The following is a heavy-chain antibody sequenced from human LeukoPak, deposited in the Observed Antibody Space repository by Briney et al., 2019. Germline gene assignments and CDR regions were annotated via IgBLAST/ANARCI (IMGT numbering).Heavy chain of an antibody. CDR1: GYTFTGYY. D-gene: IGHD3-10*01. V-gene: IGHV1-2*06. J-gene: IGHJ4*02. Sequence: ASVKVSCKASGYTFTGYYMHWVRQAPGQGLEWMGRINPNSGGTNYAQKFQGRVTMTRDTSISTAYMELSRLRSDDTAVYHCASNYYGSGSYRLGHWGQGTLVTVSS. CDR3: ASNYYGSGSYRLGH. CDR2: INPNSGGT.